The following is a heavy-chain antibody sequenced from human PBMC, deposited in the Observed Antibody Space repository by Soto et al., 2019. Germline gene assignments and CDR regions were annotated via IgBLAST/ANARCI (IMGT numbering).Heavy chain of an antibody. Sequence: TLSLTCAISGDSVSSNSAAWNWIRQSPSRGLEWLGRTYYRSKWYNDYAVSVKSRITINPDTSKNQFSLQLNSVTPEDTAVYYCAREMNDAWGSYYHYYGMDVWGQWNTVTVSS. CDR2: TYYRSKWYN. CDR3: AREMNDAWGSYYHYYGMDV. CDR1: GDSVSSNSAA. D-gene: IGHD1-1*01. J-gene: IGHJ6*02. V-gene: IGHV6-1*01.